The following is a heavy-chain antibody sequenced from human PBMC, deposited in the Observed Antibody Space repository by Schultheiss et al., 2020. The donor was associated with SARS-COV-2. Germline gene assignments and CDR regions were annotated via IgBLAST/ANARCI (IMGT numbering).Heavy chain of an antibody. CDR2: ISYDGSNK. J-gene: IGHJ6*02. D-gene: IGHD3-3*01. CDR1: GFTFSSYA. V-gene: IGHV3-30*04. Sequence: GGSLRLSCAASGFTFSSYAMHWVRQAPGKGLEWVAVISYDGSNKYYADSVKGRFTISRDNAKNSLYLQMNSLRAEDTAVYYCARDGDYDFWSGVLYYYYYGMDVWVQGTTVTVSS. CDR3: ARDGDYDFWSGVLYYYYYGMDV.